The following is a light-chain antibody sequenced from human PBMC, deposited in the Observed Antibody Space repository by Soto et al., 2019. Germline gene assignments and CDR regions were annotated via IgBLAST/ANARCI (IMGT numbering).Light chain of an antibody. Sequence: QSVLTQPPSVSAAPGQRVTISCSGSSSNIGGNSVSWYQQLPGTAPKLLIYDDDKRPSGIPDRFSGSKSGNTASLTISGLQAEDEADYYCSSYTTTNTYVFGTGTKVTVL. CDR1: SSNIGGNS. J-gene: IGLJ1*01. CDR3: SSYTTTNTYV. V-gene: IGLV1-51*01. CDR2: DDD.